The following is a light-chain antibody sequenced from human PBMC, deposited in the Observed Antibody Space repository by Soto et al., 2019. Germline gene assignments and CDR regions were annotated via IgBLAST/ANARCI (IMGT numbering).Light chain of an antibody. CDR1: PSVSRSY. Sequence: EIVLTQSPGPLSLSPGERATLSCRASPSVSRSYLGWYQQKPGQAPRLLIYGGSSRSTGIPYRFSGSGSGTDFTLTISRLEPEDFAVYYCQHYGSLPRTFGQGTKLEIK. J-gene: IGKJ2*01. CDR3: QHYGSLPRT. V-gene: IGKV3-20*01. CDR2: GGS.